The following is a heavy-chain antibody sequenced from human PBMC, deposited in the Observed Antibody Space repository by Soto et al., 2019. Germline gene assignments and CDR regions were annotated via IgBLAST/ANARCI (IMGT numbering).Heavy chain of an antibody. CDR2: IGGRGNSA. J-gene: IGHJ3*01. V-gene: IGHV3-23*01. CDR3: VREGRGSFDF. D-gene: IGHD5-12*01. CDR1: RLVFTNTA. Sequence: GSRRLSCVPDRLVFTNTAITWVRQAPGKGLELVSVIGGRGNSAYYADSVQGRFTISRDNSKNTLYLQMSSLTADDTDIYYCVREGRGSFDFWGRGTMVTVSS.